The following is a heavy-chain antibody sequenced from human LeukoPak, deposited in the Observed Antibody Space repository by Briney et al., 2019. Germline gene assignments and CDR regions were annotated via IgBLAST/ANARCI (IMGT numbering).Heavy chain of an antibody. V-gene: IGHV3-9*01. D-gene: IGHD3-3*01. CDR3: ARSFYDFWSGYYTHFDY. CDR1: GFTFDDYA. CDR2: ISWNSGSI. J-gene: IGHJ4*02. Sequence: GGSLRLSCAASGFTFDDYAMHWVRQAPGKGLEWVSGISWNSGSIGYADSVKGRFTISRDNSKNTLYLQMNSLRAEDTAVYYCARSFYDFWSGYYTHFDYWGQGTLVTVSS.